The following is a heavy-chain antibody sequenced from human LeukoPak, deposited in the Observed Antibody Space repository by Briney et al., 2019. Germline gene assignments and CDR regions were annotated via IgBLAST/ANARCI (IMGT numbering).Heavy chain of an antibody. Sequence: ASVKVSCKASGGTFSSYAISWVRQAPGQGLEWMGRIIPIFGTANYAQKFQGRVTITTDESASTAYMELSSLRSEDTAVYYCARDKVGSSSAFDIWGQGTMVTVSS. D-gene: IGHD6-13*01. J-gene: IGHJ3*02. V-gene: IGHV1-69*05. CDR2: IIPIFGTA. CDR3: ARDKVGSSSAFDI. CDR1: GGTFSSYA.